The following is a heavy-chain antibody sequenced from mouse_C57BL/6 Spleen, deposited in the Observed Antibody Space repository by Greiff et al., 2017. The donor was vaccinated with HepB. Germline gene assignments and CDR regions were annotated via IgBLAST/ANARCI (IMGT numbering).Heavy chain of an antibody. J-gene: IGHJ1*03. CDR3: AGDYDRDWYFDV. CDR2: IDPANGNT. Sequence: VHVKQSVAELVRPGASVKLSCTASGFNIKNTYMHWVKQRPEQGLEWIGRIDPANGNTKYAPKFQGKATITADTSSNTAYLQLSSLTSEDTAIYYCAGDYDRDWYFDVWGTGTTVTVSS. V-gene: IGHV14-3*01. CDR1: GFNIKNTY. D-gene: IGHD2-4*01.